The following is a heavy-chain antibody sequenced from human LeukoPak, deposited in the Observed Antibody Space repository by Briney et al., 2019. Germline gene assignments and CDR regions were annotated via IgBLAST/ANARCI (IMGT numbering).Heavy chain of an antibody. CDR1: ESSLTDLN. V-gene: IGHV1-24*01. D-gene: IGHD3-3*01. CDR2: FDPEQGKP. Sequence: GASVKVSCKVSESSLTDLNMQWVRQAPGKGLECMGGFDPEQGKPIYAQKFQGRVTMTEETATDTAYMELTSLRSEDTAPYYCATRSGEFWSGYENWGQGTLVTVSS. CDR3: ATRSGEFWSGYEN. J-gene: IGHJ4*02.